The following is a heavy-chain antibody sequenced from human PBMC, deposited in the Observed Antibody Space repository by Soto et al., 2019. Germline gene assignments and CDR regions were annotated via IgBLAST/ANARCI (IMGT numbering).Heavy chain of an antibody. V-gene: IGHV3-30*18. D-gene: IGHD6-19*01. Sequence: QVQLVESGGGVVQPGRSLRLSCAASGFTFSSYGMHWVRQAPGKGLEWVAVISYDGSNKYYADSVKGRFTISRDNSKNTLYLQMSSLRAEDTAVYYCAKVPTSSSSGWDYYYGMDVWGQGTTVTVSS. CDR1: GFTFSSYG. CDR2: ISYDGSNK. J-gene: IGHJ6*02. CDR3: AKVPTSSSSGWDYYYGMDV.